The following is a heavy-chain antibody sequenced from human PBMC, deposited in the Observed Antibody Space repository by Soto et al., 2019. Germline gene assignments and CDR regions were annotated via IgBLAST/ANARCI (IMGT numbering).Heavy chain of an antibody. CDR3: AKMQGYFDY. J-gene: IGHJ4*02. V-gene: IGHV3-23*01. CDR1: GFTFSSFA. CDR2: VTGSGDTT. Sequence: AGGSLRLACAASGFTFSSFAMSWVRQAPGKGLEWVSAVTGSGDTTYYADSVKGRFTISRDNSKNTVFLQMNSLRVEDTAVYYCAKMQGYFDYWGQGSLVTVSS. D-gene: IGHD6-13*01.